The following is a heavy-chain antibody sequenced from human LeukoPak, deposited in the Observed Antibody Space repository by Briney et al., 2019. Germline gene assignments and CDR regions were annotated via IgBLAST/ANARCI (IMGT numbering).Heavy chain of an antibody. V-gene: IGHV4-39*01. CDR1: GGSISSSSYY. CDR3: ARQGMEYYFDY. D-gene: IGHD3-3*01. J-gene: IGHJ4*02. Sequence: SETLSLTCTVSGGSISSSSYYWGWIRQPPGKGLEWIGSIYYSGSTYYNPSLKSRVTISVDTPKNQFSLKLSSVTAADTAVYYCARQGMEYYFDYWGQGTLVTVSS. CDR2: IYYSGST.